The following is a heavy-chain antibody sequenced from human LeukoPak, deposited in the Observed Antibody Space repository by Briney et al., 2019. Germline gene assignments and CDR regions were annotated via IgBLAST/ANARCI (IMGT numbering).Heavy chain of an antibody. J-gene: IGHJ4*02. Sequence: PGGSLRLSCAASGFTFSSYSMNWVRQAPGKGLEWVSSISSSSSYIYYADSVKGRLTISRDNAKNSLYLQMNSLRAEDTAVYYCARDRDPYFDYWGQGTLVTVSS. CDR2: ISSSSSYI. D-gene: IGHD3-10*01. V-gene: IGHV3-21*01. CDR1: GFTFSSYS. CDR3: ARDRDPYFDY.